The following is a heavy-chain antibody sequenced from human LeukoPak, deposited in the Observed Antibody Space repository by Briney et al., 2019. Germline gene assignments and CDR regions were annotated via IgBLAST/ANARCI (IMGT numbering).Heavy chain of an antibody. D-gene: IGHD2-15*01. CDR3: ARDRRYCSGGSCYFDYFFDY. Sequence: GTSLRLSCAASGFTFNSCAVHWVRQAPGKGLEWVAVISYDGSINFYAASVKGRFTISRDNSKNTLYLQMNSLRIDDTALYFCARDRRYCSGGSCYFDYFFDYWGQGTLVTVSS. CDR1: GFTFNSCA. V-gene: IGHV3-30*04. CDR2: ISYDGSIN. J-gene: IGHJ4*02.